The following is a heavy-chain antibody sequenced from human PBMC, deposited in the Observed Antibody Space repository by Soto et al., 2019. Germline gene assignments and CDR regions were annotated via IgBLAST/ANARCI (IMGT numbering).Heavy chain of an antibody. CDR3: ARTYGDYYFDY. CDR1: GFTFSSYG. CDR2: IWYDGSNK. Sequence: QVQLVESGGGVVQPGRSLRLSCAASGFTFSSYGMHWVRQAPGKGLEWVAVIWYDGSNKYYADSVKGRFTISRDNSKNTLYLQMNSLRAEDTAVYYCARTYGDYYFDYWRQGTLVTVSS. J-gene: IGHJ4*02. V-gene: IGHV3-33*01. D-gene: IGHD4-17*01.